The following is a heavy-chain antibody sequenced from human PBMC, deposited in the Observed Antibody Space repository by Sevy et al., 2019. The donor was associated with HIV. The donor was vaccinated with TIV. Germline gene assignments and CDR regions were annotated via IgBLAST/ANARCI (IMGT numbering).Heavy chain of an antibody. V-gene: IGHV4-59*13. J-gene: IGHJ4*02. D-gene: IGHD3-16*01. CDR3: ARDLGAWGGHDY. CDR1: GGSISSYY. Sequence: SETLSLTCTVSGGSISSYYWSWIRQPPGKGLEWIGYIYYSGSTNYNPSLKSRVTISVDTSKNQFSLKLSSVTAADTAMYYCARDLGAWGGHDYWGQGTLVTVSS. CDR2: IYYSGST.